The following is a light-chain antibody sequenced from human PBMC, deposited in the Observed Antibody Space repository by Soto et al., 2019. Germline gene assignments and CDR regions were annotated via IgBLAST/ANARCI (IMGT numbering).Light chain of an antibody. V-gene: IGLV2-14*01. Sequence: QSALTQPASVSGSPGQSVAISCTGTSSDVGAYNYVSWYQQHPGKAPKLLLSEVSNRPSGVSDRFSGSKSGNTASLTISGLQGDDEADYYCSSLTTSFTYGIGTGTKVTV. CDR2: EVS. CDR1: SSDVGAYNY. CDR3: SSLTTSFTYG. J-gene: IGLJ1*01.